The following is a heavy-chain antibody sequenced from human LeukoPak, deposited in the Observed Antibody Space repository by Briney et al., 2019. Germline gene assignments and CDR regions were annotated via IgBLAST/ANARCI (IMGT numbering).Heavy chain of an antibody. CDR3: ARGRFLGIPGHFDY. CDR2: ISGSGGGT. D-gene: IGHD3-3*01. CDR1: GFTFSSHA. Sequence: GGSLRLSCAASGFTFSSHAMSWVRQAPGKGLEWVSSISGSGGGTYYADSVKGRFTISRDNSKNTLYLQMNSLRAEDMAVYYCARGRFLGIPGHFDYWGQGTLVTVSS. V-gene: IGHV3-23*01. J-gene: IGHJ4*02.